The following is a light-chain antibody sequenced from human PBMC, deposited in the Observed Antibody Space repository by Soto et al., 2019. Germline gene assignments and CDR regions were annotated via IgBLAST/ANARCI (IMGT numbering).Light chain of an antibody. CDR3: QQRSNWPLT. V-gene: IGKV3-11*01. CDR2: DAS. J-gene: IGKJ3*01. CDR1: QSVSNNY. Sequence: IRLRLSSCNMSQFAGEGVTHSYRASQSVSNNYLAWYQQKPGQAPRLLIYDASNRATGIPARFSGRGSGTDFTLTSCSLEPEDVVVYYCQQRSNWPLTFGPGTKVDIK.